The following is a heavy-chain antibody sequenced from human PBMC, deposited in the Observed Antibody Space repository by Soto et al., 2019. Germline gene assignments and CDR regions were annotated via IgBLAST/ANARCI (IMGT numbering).Heavy chain of an antibody. CDR3: ATPIANWNYQRDAFDI. D-gene: IGHD1-7*01. CDR1: GYTFTSYG. Sequence: ASVKVSCKASGYTFTSYGISWVRQAPGQGLEWMGWISAYNGNTNYAQKLQGRVTMTTDTSTSTAYMELGSLRSEDTAVYYCATPIANWNYQRDAFDIWGQGTMVTVSS. CDR2: ISAYNGNT. J-gene: IGHJ3*02. V-gene: IGHV1-18*01.